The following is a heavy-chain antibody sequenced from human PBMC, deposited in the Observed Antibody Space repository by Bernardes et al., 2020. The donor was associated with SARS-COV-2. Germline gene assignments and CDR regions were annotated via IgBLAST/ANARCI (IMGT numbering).Heavy chain of an antibody. V-gene: IGHV5-51*01. CDR3: ARHDNVALSNGRYYWYGLDV. CDR2: IYPGDSDT. J-gene: IGHJ6*02. CDR1: GYSFTSYW. Sequence: GGCLKISCKGSGYSFTSYWIGWVRQMPGKGLEWMGIIYPGDSDTTYSPSFQGQVTISADKSISTAYLQWSSLKASDTAMYYCARHDNVALSNGRYYWYGLDVWGQGTTVTVSS. D-gene: IGHD1-26*01.